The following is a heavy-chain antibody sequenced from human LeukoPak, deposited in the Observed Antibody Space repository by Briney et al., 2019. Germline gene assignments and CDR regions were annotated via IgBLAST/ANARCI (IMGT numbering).Heavy chain of an antibody. CDR1: GFTFSSYG. CDR3: AKIGYSSGWFDYYYYYMDV. Sequence: TGGSLRLSCAASGFTFSSYGMHWVRQAPGKGLEWVAFIRYDGSNKYYADSVKGRFTISRDNSKNTLYLQMNSLRAEDTAVYYRAKIGYSSGWFDYYYYYMDVWGKGTTVTISS. J-gene: IGHJ6*03. CDR2: IRYDGSNK. D-gene: IGHD6-19*01. V-gene: IGHV3-30*02.